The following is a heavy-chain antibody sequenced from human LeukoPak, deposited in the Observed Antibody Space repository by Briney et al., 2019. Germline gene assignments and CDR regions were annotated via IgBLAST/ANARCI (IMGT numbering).Heavy chain of an antibody. CDR3: ASLASSSWYRGLFY. V-gene: IGHV3-66*01. Sequence: GGSLRLSCAASGFTVSSNYMSWVRQAPGKGPEWVSVIYSGGSTYYADSVKGRFTISRDNSKNTLYLQMNSLRAEDTAVYYCASLASSSWYRGLFYWGQGTLVTVSS. J-gene: IGHJ4*02. D-gene: IGHD6-13*01. CDR1: GFTVSSNY. CDR2: IYSGGST.